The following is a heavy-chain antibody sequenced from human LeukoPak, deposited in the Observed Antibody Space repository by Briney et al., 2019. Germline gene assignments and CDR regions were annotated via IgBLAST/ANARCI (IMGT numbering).Heavy chain of an antibody. J-gene: IGHJ4*02. V-gene: IGHV4-59*08. CDR3: ARLNVGSGWFFDY. D-gene: IGHD6-19*01. Sequence: SETLSVTCTVSGGSISYFYWGCIRQPPGKGLEWVGYIYHGGITNYNPSLESRVSMSADTSKNQFSLRLNSVTAADTAVYYCARLNVGSGWFFDYWGQGTLVTVSS. CDR2: IYHGGIT. CDR1: GGSISYFY.